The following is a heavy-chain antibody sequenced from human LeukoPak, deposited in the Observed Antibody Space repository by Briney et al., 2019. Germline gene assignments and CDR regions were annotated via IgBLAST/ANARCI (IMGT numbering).Heavy chain of an antibody. CDR1: GGSFSGYY. J-gene: IGHJ4*02. CDR3: ARGHVLRYFDWLPLRYYFDY. D-gene: IGHD3-9*01. V-gene: IGHV4-34*01. Sequence: SETLSLTCAVYGGSFSGYYWSWIRQPPGKGLEWIGEINHSGSTNYNPSLKSRVTISVDTSKNQFSLKLSSVTAADTVVYYCARGHVLRYFDWLPLRYYFDYWGQGTLVTVSS. CDR2: INHSGST.